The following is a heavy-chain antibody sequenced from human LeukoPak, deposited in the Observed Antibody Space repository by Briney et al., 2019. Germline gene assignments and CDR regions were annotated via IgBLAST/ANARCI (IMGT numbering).Heavy chain of an antibody. Sequence: QPGGSLRLSCAASGFTFSSYAMSWVRQAPGKGLEWVSAISGSGGSTYYADSVKGRFTISRDNSKNTLYLQMNSLRAEDTAVYYCAKDAIFGVVNENYYYMDVWGKGTTVTVSS. V-gene: IGHV3-23*01. CDR2: ISGSGGST. D-gene: IGHD3-3*02. CDR1: GFTFSSYA. J-gene: IGHJ6*03. CDR3: AKDAIFGVVNENYYYMDV.